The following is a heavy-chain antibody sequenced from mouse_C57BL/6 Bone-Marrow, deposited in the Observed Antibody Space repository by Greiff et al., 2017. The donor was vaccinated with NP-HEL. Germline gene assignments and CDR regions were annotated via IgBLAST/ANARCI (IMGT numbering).Heavy chain of an antibody. CDR2: IYPGAGDT. J-gene: IGHJ2*01. Sequence: QVQLQQSGPELVKPGASVKISCKASGYAFSSSWMNWVKQRPGKGLEWIGRIYPGAGDTNYNGKFKGKATLTADKSSSTAYMQLSSLTSEDSAVYFCARSRDGSLDYWGQGTTLTVSS. D-gene: IGHD1-1*01. CDR1: GYAFSSSW. V-gene: IGHV1-82*01. CDR3: ARSRDGSLDY.